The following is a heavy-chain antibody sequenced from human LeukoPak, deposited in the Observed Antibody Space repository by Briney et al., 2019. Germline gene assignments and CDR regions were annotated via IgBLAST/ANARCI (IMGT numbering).Heavy chain of an antibody. D-gene: IGHD6-19*01. CDR3: ARALSVAVAGAPGIF. CDR2: INPNSGGT. CDR1: GYTFTGYY. V-gene: IGHV1-2*04. J-gene: IGHJ4*02. Sequence: GASVKVSCKASGYTFTGYYMHWVRQAPGQGLEWMGWINPNSGGTNYAQKFQGWVTMTRDTSISTAYMELSRLRSDDTAVYYCARALSVAVAGAPGIFWGQGTLVTVSS.